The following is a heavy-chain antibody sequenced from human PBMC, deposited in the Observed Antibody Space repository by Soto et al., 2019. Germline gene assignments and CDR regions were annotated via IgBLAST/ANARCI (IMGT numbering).Heavy chain of an antibody. CDR1: GFTFSSYA. CDR3: AKGGRFYSYGCPDINWFDP. V-gene: IGHV3-23*01. CDR2: ISGSGGST. Sequence: EVQLLESGGGLVQPGGSLRLSCAASGFTFSSYAMSWVRQAPGKGLEWVSAISGSGGSTYYADSVKGRFTISRDNSKNTLYLEMNRLRAEDTAVYYCAKGGRFYSYGCPDINWFDPWGQGTLVTVSS. D-gene: IGHD5-18*01. J-gene: IGHJ5*02.